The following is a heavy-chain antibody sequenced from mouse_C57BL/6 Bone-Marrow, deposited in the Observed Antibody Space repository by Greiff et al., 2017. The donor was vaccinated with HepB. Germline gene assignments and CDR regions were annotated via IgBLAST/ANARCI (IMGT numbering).Heavy chain of an antibody. CDR3: TRRSTPASYWYFDV. CDR2: IYPGNSDT. Sequence: EVQLQQSGTVLARPGASVKMSCKTSGYTFTSYWMHWVKQRPGQGLEWIGAIYPGNSDTSYNQKFKGKAKLTAVTSASTAYMELSSLTNEDSAVYYCTRRSTPASYWYFDVWGTGTTVTVSS. V-gene: IGHV1-5*01. J-gene: IGHJ1*03. D-gene: IGHD5-1*01. CDR1: GYTFTSYW.